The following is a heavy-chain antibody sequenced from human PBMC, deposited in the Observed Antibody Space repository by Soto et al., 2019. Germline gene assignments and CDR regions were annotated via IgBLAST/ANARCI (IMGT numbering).Heavy chain of an antibody. D-gene: IGHD3-10*01. J-gene: IGHJ4*02. CDR2: IYYSGST. CDR1: GGSISRNY. V-gene: IGHV4-59*08. Sequence: PSETLSLTCTVSGGSISRNYWSWIRQPPGKGLEWIGYIYYSGSTNYNPSLKSRVTISVDTSENQFSLKLSSVTAADTAVYYCARGRFGSGSLSPFYYWGQGTLVTVSS. CDR3: ARGRFGSGSLSPFYY.